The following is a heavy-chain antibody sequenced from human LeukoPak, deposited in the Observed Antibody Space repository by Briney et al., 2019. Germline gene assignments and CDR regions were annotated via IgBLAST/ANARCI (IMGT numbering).Heavy chain of an antibody. D-gene: IGHD1-26*01. CDR2: ISSGGSTI. Sequence: GGSLRLSCASSGFTFSTYEMNWVRQAPGKGLEWVSYISSGGSTIYYADSVKGRFTISRDNAKNSLYLQMNSLRAEDTAVYYCARDFGQWELNGGYYFDYWGQGTLVTVSP. CDR3: ARDFGQWELNGGYYFDY. J-gene: IGHJ4*02. CDR1: GFTFSTYE. V-gene: IGHV3-48*03.